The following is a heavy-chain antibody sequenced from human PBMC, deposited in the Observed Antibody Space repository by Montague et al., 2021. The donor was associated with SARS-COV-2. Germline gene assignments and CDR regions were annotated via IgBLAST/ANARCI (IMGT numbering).Heavy chain of an antibody. D-gene: IGHD1-1*01. CDR3: ISGREGNYNVMDV. V-gene: IGHV6-1*01. CDR2: TYYRSKWYN. J-gene: IGHJ6*02. Sequence: CAISGDSVSSNSATWNWVRQSPSRGLEWLGRTYYRSKWYNDYAVSVRGRVTISPDTSKNQFSLQLNSVTPEDTAIYYCISGREGNYNVMDVWGQGTTVTVSS. CDR1: GDSVSSNSAT.